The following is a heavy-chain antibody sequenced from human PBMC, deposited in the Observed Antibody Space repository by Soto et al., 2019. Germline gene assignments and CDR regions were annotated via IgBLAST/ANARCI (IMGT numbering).Heavy chain of an antibody. J-gene: IGHJ4*02. CDR3: ARDLTPPDY. Sequence: SWVRQAPGQGLEWMGRISAYKSNTNYAKKLQGRVTKTTDTSTISANMKMRCLISDNTAVYYCARDLTPPDYWGQGTLVTVSS. CDR2: ISAYKSNT. V-gene: IGHV1-18*01.